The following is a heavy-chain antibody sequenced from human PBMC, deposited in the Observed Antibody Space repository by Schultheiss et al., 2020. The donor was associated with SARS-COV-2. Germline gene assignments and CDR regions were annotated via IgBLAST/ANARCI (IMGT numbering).Heavy chain of an antibody. Sequence: GGSLRLSCAASGFTFSSYGMHWVRQAPGKGLEWVAVIWYDGSNKYYADSVKGRFTISRDNSKNTLYLQMNSLRAEDTAVYYCARDGSYDSSNWYFDLWGRGTLVTVSS. V-gene: IGHV3-33*01. CDR1: GFTFSSYG. CDR2: IWYDGSNK. CDR3: ARDGSYDSSNWYFDL. J-gene: IGHJ2*01. D-gene: IGHD3-22*01.